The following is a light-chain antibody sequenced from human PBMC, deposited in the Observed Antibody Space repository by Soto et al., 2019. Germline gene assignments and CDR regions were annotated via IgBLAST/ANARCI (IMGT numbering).Light chain of an antibody. V-gene: IGLV1-51*01. CDR2: DNS. Sequence: SVLTQPPSMSAAPGQKVTISCSGTSSNVGNNFVSGYQQVPGAAPKLLIFDNSQRPSGIPDRFFASKSGTSATLAITGPQPGDEAVYYCATWDSKLSAVVFGAGTKLTVL. CDR1: SSNVGNNF. CDR3: ATWDSKLSAVV. J-gene: IGLJ2*01.